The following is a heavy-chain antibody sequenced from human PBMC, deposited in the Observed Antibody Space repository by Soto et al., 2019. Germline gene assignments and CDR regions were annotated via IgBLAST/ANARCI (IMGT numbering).Heavy chain of an antibody. CDR2: ISYDGSNK. J-gene: IGHJ6*02. Sequence: HPGGSLRLSCAASGFTFSSYGMHWVRQAPGKGLEWVAVISYDGSNKYYADSVKGRFTISRDNSKNTLYLQMNSLRAEDTAVYYCAKGRYGSGPHYYYGMDVWGQGTTVTVSS. CDR1: GFTFSSYG. V-gene: IGHV3-30*18. CDR3: AKGRYGSGPHYYYGMDV. D-gene: IGHD3-10*01.